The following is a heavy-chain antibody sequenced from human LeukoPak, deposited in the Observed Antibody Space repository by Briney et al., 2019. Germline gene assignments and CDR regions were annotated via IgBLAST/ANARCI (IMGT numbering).Heavy chain of an antibody. Sequence: PGGSLRLSCAGSGFTFSSYPMTWVRQAPGKGLDWVSTIDTSGNTDYADSVKGRFTISRDNSKNTLFLQMNSLRADDTAVYFCAKYSRPSSRVFDYWGQGTLATVSP. CDR2: IDTSGNT. V-gene: IGHV3-23*01. D-gene: IGHD6-13*01. CDR3: AKYSRPSSRVFDY. J-gene: IGHJ4*02. CDR1: GFTFSSYP.